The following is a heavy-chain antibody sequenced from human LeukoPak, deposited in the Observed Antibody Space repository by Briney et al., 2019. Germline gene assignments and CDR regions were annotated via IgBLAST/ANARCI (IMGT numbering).Heavy chain of an antibody. CDR3: AREDMITLGGVID. J-gene: IGHJ4*02. V-gene: IGHV1-69*05. CDR1: GGTFSSYA. D-gene: IGHD3-16*02. Sequence: ASVKVSCKASGGTFSSYAISWVRQAPGQGLEWMGGIIPIFGTANYAQKFQGRVTITTDESTSTAYMELSSLRSEDTAVYYCAREDMITLGGVIDWGQGTLVTVSS. CDR2: IIPIFGTA.